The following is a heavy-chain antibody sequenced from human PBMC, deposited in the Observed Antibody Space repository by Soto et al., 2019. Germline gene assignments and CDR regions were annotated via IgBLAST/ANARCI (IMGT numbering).Heavy chain of an antibody. D-gene: IGHD2-15*01. V-gene: IGHV4-59*01. CDR1: GGSISSYY. J-gene: IGHJ6*02. CDR3: ARQKLGYCSGGSCYPRIYYGMDV. CDR2: IYYSGST. Sequence: SETLSLTCTVSGGSISSYYWSWIRQPPGKGLEWIGYIYYSGSTNYNPSLKSRVTISVDTSENQFSLKLSSVTAADTAVYYCARQKLGYCSGGSCYPRIYYGMDVWGQGTTVTVSS.